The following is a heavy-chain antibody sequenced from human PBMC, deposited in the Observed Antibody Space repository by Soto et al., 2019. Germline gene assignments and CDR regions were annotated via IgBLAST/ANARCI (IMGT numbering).Heavy chain of an antibody. Sequence: QLVESGGGVVQPGRSLRLSCAASGFTFSVYGMHWVRQAPGKGLEWVAVISYDGSNKYYADSLKGRFTISRDNSKNTLYLQMNSLRAEDTAVYYCAKDIAGGWSADYFDYWGQGTLVTVSS. D-gene: IGHD6-19*01. CDR3: AKDIAGGWSADYFDY. CDR2: ISYDGSNK. CDR1: GFTFSVYG. J-gene: IGHJ4*02. V-gene: IGHV3-30*18.